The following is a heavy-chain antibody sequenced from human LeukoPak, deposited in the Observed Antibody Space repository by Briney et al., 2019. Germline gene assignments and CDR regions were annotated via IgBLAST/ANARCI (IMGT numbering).Heavy chain of an antibody. CDR1: GFTFSSYA. D-gene: IGHD4-17*01. J-gene: IGHJ4*02. CDR2: ISGSGGST. CDR3: ARDQGITVTTNGVDY. V-gene: IGHV3-23*01. Sequence: PGGSLRLSCAASGFTFSSYAMSWVRQAPGKGLEWVSAISGSGGSTYYADSVKGRFTISRDNSKNTLYLQMNSLRAEDTAVYYCARDQGITVTTNGVDYWGQGTLVTVSS.